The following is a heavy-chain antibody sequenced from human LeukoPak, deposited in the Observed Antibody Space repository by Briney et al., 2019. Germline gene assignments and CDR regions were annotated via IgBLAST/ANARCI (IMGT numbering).Heavy chain of an antibody. Sequence: GGSLRLSCAASGFTFSSYGMHWVRQAPGKGPEWVAFIRYDGSNKYYADSVKGRFTISRDNSKNTLYLQMNSLRAEDTAVYYCAKVYSSYYYYYMDVWGKGTTVTVSS. V-gene: IGHV3-30*02. CDR2: IRYDGSNK. J-gene: IGHJ6*03. CDR1: GFTFSSYG. CDR3: AKVYSSYYYYYMDV. D-gene: IGHD6-19*01.